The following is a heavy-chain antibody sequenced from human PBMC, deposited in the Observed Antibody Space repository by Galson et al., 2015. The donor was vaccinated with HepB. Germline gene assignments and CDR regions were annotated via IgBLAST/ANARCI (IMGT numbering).Heavy chain of an antibody. CDR1: GGTFSSYA. J-gene: IGHJ6*02. D-gene: IGHD3-3*01. CDR3: ARSGTDGRFLEWSTSSGMDV. V-gene: IGHV1-69*04. CDR2: IIPILGIA. Sequence: SVKVSCKASGGTFSSYAISWVRQAPGQGLEWMGRIIPILGIANYAQKFQGRVTITADKSTSTAYMELSSLRSEDTAVYYCARSGTDGRFLEWSTSSGMDVWGQGTTVTVSS.